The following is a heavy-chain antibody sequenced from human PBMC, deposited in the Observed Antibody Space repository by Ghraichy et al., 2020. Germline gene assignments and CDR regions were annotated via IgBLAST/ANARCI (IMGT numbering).Heavy chain of an antibody. D-gene: IGHD2-2*01. CDR3: AGLRYCGRSTCYGFDF. CDR2: IYYSGTT. V-gene: IGHV4-59*01. Sequence: SETLSLTCTVSGGSISSYYWSWIRQPPGKGLEWIGYIYYSGTTNYNPSLRSRVTISVHTSTNQFSLRLSSVTAADTAVYYCAGLRYCGRSTCYGFDFWGQGTLVTVSS. J-gene: IGHJ4*02. CDR1: GGSISSYY.